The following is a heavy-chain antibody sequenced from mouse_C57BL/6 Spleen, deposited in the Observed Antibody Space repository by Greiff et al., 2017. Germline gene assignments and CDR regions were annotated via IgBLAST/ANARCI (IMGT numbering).Heavy chain of an antibody. D-gene: IGHD1-1*01. V-gene: IGHV1-61*01. CDR3: ARGVFITTVVPYYCDY. CDR2: IYPSDSET. J-gene: IGHJ2*01. CDR1: GYTFTSYW. Sequence: VKLQQPGAELVRPGSSVKLSCKASGYTFTSYWMDWVKQRPGQGLEWIGNIYPSDSETHYNQKFKDKATLTVDKSSSTAYMQLSSLTSEDSAVYYCARGVFITTVVPYYCDYWGQGTTLTVSS.